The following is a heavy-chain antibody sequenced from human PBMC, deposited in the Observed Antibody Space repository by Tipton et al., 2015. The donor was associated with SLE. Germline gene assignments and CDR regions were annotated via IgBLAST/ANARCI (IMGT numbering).Heavy chain of an antibody. CDR3: ARESHFWSGRDAFDI. V-gene: IGHV4-59*11. CDR1: GGSIFSHY. D-gene: IGHD3-3*02. Sequence: TLSLTCTVSGGSIFSHYWSWIRQPPGKGLEWIGYIYYSGSTNYNPSLKSRVTMTTDTSTSTAYMELRSLRSDDTAVYYCARESHFWSGRDAFDIWGQGTMLTVSS. CDR2: IYYSGST. J-gene: IGHJ3*02.